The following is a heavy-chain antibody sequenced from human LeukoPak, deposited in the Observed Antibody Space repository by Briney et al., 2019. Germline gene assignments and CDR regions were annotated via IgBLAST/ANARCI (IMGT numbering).Heavy chain of an antibody. V-gene: IGHV3-30*04. D-gene: IGHD3-10*01. CDR2: ISYDGSNK. J-gene: IGHJ4*02. CDR1: GFTFSSYA. CDR3: ARDQLLWFGESYPDY. Sequence: QSGGSLRLSCAASGFTFSSYAMHWVRQAPGKGLEWVAVISYDGSNKYYADSVKGRFTISRDNSKNTLYLQMDSLRAEDTAVYYCARDQLLWFGESYPDYWGQGTLVTVSS.